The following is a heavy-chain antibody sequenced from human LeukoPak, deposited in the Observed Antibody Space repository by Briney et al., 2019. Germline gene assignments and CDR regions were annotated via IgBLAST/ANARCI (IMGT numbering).Heavy chain of an antibody. CDR3: AKEDYYDSSGYKPLSFWWSEPIRAY. D-gene: IGHD3-22*01. V-gene: IGHV3-23*01. J-gene: IGHJ4*02. CDR1: GFTFSSYA. Sequence: PGGSLRLSCAASGFTFSSYAMSWVRQAPGKGLEWVSAISGSGGSTYYADSVKGRFTISRDNSKNTLYLQMNSLRAEDTAVYYCAKEDYYDSSGYKPLSFWWSEPIRAYWGQGTLVTVSS. CDR2: ISGSGGST.